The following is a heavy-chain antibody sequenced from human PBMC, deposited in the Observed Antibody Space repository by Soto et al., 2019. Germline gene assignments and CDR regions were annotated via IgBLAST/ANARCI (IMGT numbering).Heavy chain of an antibody. CDR3: TRDVGSTGRSWFDP. V-gene: IGHV3-9*01. D-gene: IGHD2-8*02. Sequence: EVHLVESGGGLVQPGRSLRLSCAASGFPFDDYVMHWVRQAPGKGLEWVSSISWNSGSITYADSMKGRFTVSRDNAKNSLYLQMNTLRAEDTALYYCTRDVGSTGRSWFDPWGQGTLVTVSS. CDR1: GFPFDDYV. CDR2: ISWNSGSI. J-gene: IGHJ5*02.